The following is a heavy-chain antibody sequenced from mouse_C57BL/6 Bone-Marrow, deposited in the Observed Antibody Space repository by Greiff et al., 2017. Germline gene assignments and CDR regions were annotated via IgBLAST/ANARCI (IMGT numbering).Heavy chain of an antibody. Sequence: QVQLQQSGPELVKPGASVKISCKASGYAFSSSWMNWVQQRPGKGLEWIGRIYPGDGGTNYNGKFKGKATLTADKSSSTAYMQLSILTSENSAVYICARNYYYAMDYWGQGTSVTVSS. CDR1: GYAFSSSW. CDR3: ARNYYYAMDY. V-gene: IGHV1-82*01. J-gene: IGHJ4*01. CDR2: IYPGDGGT.